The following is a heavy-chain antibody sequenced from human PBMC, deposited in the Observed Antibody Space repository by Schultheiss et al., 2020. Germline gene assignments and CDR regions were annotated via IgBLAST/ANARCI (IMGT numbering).Heavy chain of an antibody. Sequence: GGSLRLSCAASGFTFDDYAMHWVRQAPGKGLEWVSAISGSGGSTYYADSVKGRFTISRDNSKNTLYLQMNSLRAEDTAVYYCAKRRRNDYGDYDDYFDYWGLGTLVTVSS. V-gene: IGHV3-23*01. D-gene: IGHD4-17*01. CDR1: GFTFDDYA. J-gene: IGHJ4*02. CDR2: ISGSGGST. CDR3: AKRRRNDYGDYDDYFDY.